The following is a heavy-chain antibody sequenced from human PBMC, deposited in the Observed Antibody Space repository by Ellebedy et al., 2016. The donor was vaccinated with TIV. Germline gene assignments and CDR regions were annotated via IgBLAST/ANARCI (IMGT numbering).Heavy chain of an antibody. CDR2: IWYDGSNI. J-gene: IGHJ6*02. V-gene: IGHV3-33*08. Sequence: GESLKISCAASGFTFSTYNMHWVRQASGKGLEWVAVIWYDGSNIQYADSVKGRFTMSRDNSKNMVYLQMNSLRAEDTAVYYCARDGVRPYFYNGMDVWGQGTTVSVSS. D-gene: IGHD2/OR15-2a*01. CDR3: ARDGVRPYFYNGMDV. CDR1: GFTFSTYN.